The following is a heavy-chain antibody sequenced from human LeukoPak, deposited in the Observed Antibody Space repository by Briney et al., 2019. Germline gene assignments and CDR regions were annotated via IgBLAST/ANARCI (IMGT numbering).Heavy chain of an antibody. CDR2: IYYSGST. CDR3: ARDRSLVYYYDSRGNWFDP. CDR1: GGSISSSSYY. D-gene: IGHD3-22*01. V-gene: IGHV4-39*07. J-gene: IGHJ5*02. Sequence: SETLSLTRTVSGGSISSSSYYWGWIRQPPGKGLEWIGSIYYSGSTYYNPSLKSRVTISVDTSKNQFSLKLSSVTAADTAVYYCARDRSLVYYYDSRGNWFDPWGQGTLVTVSS.